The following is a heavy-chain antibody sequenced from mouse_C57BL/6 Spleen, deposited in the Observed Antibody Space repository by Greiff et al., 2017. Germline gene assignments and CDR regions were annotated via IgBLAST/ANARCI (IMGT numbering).Heavy chain of an antibody. CDR3: ARCGDSAGYDWFAY. CDR1: GYSFTDYN. D-gene: IGHD3-2*02. CDR2: INPNYGAT. J-gene: IGHJ3*01. Sequence: VQLQQSGPELVKPGASVKLSCKASGYSFTDYNMNWVKQSNGKSLEWIGVINPNYGATSYNQKFKGKATLTVDQSSSTAYMQLKSLTSEDSAVYYGARCGDSAGYDWFAYWGQGTLVTVSA. V-gene: IGHV1-39*01.